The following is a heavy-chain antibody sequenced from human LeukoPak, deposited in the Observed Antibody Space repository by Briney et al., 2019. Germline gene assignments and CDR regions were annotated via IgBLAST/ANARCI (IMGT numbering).Heavy chain of an antibody. D-gene: IGHD3-22*01. CDR3: ARDGNYDSSGYLSKDAFDI. J-gene: IGHJ3*02. CDR2: IYTSGST. CDR1: GGSISSYY. V-gene: IGHV4-4*07. Sequence: SETLSLTCTVSGGSISSYYWSWIRQPAGKGLEWIGRIYTSGSTNYNPSLKSRVTMSVDTSKSQFSLKLSSVTAADTAVYYCARDGNYDSSGYLSKDAFDIWGQGTMVTVSS.